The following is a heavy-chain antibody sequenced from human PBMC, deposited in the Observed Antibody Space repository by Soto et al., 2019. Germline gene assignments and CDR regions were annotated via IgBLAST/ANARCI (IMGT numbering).Heavy chain of an antibody. D-gene: IGHD5-12*01. CDR1: GYTFTRSG. V-gene: IGHV1-2*04. Sequence: GASVKVSCKASGYTFTRSGICWVRQAPGQGLEWMGWINPNSGGTNYAQKFQGWVTMTRDTSISTAYMELSSLRSEDTAVYYCAAGVTYDGNFDIRGQGTMVTVSS. CDR3: AAGVTYDGNFDI. J-gene: IGHJ3*02. CDR2: INPNSGGT.